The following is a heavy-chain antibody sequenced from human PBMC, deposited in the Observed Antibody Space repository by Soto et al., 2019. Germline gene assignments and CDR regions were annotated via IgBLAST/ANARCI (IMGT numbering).Heavy chain of an antibody. V-gene: IGHV4-30-2*01. CDR2: IYHSGST. CDR1: GGSISSGGYS. D-gene: IGHD3-10*01. CDR3: AKLHCITSNCVPLDP. J-gene: IGHJ5*02. Sequence: SETLSLTCTVSGGSISSGGYSWSWIRQPPGKGLEWIGYIYHSGSTYYNPSLKSRVTISVDRSKNQFSLKLSSVTAADTAVYYCAKLHCITSNCVPLDPWGQGTLVTVSS.